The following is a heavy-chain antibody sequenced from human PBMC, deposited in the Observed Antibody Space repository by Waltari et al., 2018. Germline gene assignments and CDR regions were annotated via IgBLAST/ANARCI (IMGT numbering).Heavy chain of an antibody. V-gene: IGHV1-69*08. Sequence: QVQLVQSGAEVKKPGSSVKVSCKASGGTFSSYAISWVRQAPGQGLDGMGRSSPIFGTANYAQKFQGRVTITADKSTSTAYMELSSLRSEDTAVYYCARPYYYDSSGSNDAFDIWGQGTMVTVSS. J-gene: IGHJ3*02. CDR1: GGTFSSYA. CDR2: SSPIFGTA. CDR3: ARPYYYDSSGSNDAFDI. D-gene: IGHD3-22*01.